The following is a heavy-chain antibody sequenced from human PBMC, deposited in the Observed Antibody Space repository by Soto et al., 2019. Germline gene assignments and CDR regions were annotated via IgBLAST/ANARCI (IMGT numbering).Heavy chain of an antibody. CDR1: GGSISSGDYY. J-gene: IGHJ5*02. D-gene: IGHD6-19*01. CDR3: ARERPDGCRLDP. V-gene: IGHV4-30-4*01. CDR2: IYYSGST. Sequence: QVQLQESGPGLVKPSQTLSLTCTVSGGSISSGDYYWSWIRQPPGKGLEWIGYIYYSGSTYYNPSLKSRVTLSVDTSKNQFSLRLSSVTAADPAVYYCARERPDGCRLDPWGQGTLVTVSS.